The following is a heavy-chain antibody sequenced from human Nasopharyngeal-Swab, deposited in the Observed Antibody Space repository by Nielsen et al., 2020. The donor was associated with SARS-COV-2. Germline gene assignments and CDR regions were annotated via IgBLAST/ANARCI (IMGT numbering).Heavy chain of an antibody. J-gene: IGHJ4*02. D-gene: IGHD4-11*01. Sequence: SETLSLTCTVSGGSISSSSYYWGWIRQPPGKGLEWIGSIYYSGSTYYNPSLKSRVTISVDTSKNQFSLKLSSVTAAGTAVYYCARHPTTAFDYWGQGTLVTVSS. V-gene: IGHV4-39*01. CDR1: GGSISSSSYY. CDR2: IYYSGST. CDR3: ARHPTTAFDY.